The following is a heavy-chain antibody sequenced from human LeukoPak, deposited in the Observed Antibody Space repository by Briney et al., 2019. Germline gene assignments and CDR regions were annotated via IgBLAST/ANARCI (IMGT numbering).Heavy chain of an antibody. CDR2: INHSGST. V-gene: IGHV4-34*01. J-gene: IGHJ4*02. CDR1: GGSFSGYY. CDR3: ARAKQGYDILTGYYRPFFDY. Sequence: SETLSLTCAVYGGSFSGYYWSWIRQPPGKGLEWIGEINHSGSTNYNPSLKSRVTISVDTSKNQFSLKLSSVTAADTAVYYCARAKQGYDILTGYYRPFFDYWGQGTLVTVSS. D-gene: IGHD3-9*01.